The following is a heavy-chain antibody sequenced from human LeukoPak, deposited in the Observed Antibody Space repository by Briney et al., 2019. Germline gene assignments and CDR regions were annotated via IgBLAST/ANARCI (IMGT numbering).Heavy chain of an antibody. D-gene: IGHD2-2*01. J-gene: IGHJ5*02. Sequence: SETLSLTCTVSGGSISSYYWSWIRQPPGKGLEWIGYIYYSGYTNYNPSLKSRVTISVGTSKNQFSLKLSSVTAADTAVYYYAGGRTSSWFGHWGQGTLVTVSS. V-gene: IGHV4-59*01. CDR2: IYYSGYT. CDR1: GGSISSYY. CDR3: AGGRTSSWFGH.